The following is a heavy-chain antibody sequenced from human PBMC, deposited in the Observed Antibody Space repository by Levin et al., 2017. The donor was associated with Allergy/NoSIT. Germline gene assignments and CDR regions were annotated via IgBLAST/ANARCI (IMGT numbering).Heavy chain of an antibody. CDR1: GGSISSYY. CDR2: IYYSGST. D-gene: IGHD3-22*01. Sequence: SETLSLTCTVSGGSISSYYWSWIRQPPGKGLEWIGYIYYSGSTNYNPSLKSRVTISVDTSKNQFSLKLSSVTAADTAVYYCARGMNYYDSSGHNWFDPWGQGTLVTVSS. J-gene: IGHJ5*02. CDR3: ARGMNYYDSSGHNWFDP. V-gene: IGHV4-59*01.